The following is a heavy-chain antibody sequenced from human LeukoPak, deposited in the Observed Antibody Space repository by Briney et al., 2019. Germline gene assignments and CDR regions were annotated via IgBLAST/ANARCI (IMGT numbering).Heavy chain of an antibody. CDR1: GGSISSTIYY. Sequence: PSETLSLTCTVPGGSISSTIYYWGWIRQPPGKGLEWIGSIYYSGSTYSNPSLKSRVTISVDTSKNQFSLKLSSVTAADTAVYYCARHGPRYYYDTSGYYYFDYWGQGTLVTVSS. CDR2: IYYSGST. J-gene: IGHJ4*02. D-gene: IGHD3-22*01. CDR3: ARHGPRYYYDTSGYYYFDY. V-gene: IGHV4-39*01.